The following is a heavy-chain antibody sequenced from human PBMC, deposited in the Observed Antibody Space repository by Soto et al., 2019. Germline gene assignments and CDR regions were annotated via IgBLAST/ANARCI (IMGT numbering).Heavy chain of an antibody. J-gene: IGHJ4*02. V-gene: IGHV3-33*01. Sequence: GGSLRLSCAASGFTFSNYGMHWVRQAPGKGLEWVALIWHAGNNKYYADSVKGRFTISRDNSKSTLYLQMNSLRAEDTALYYCARDKAAAAKGVHFDYWGQGTLVTVSS. CDR3: ARDKAAAAKGVHFDY. CDR1: GFTFSNYG. CDR2: IWHAGNNK. D-gene: IGHD6-13*01.